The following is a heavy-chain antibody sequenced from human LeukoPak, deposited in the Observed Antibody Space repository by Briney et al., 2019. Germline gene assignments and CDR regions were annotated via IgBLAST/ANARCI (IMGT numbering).Heavy chain of an antibody. CDR1: SYSINSGYY. J-gene: IGHJ6*03. CDR2: IYYSGST. Sequence: SETLSLTCTVSSYSINSGYYWGWIRQPPGKGLEWIGTIYYSGSTYYNPSLTSRVTISVDTSKNQFSLKLSSVTAADTAVYYCARHKDYYYSYMDVWGKGTTVTISS. V-gene: IGHV4-38-2*02. CDR3: ARHKDYYYSYMDV.